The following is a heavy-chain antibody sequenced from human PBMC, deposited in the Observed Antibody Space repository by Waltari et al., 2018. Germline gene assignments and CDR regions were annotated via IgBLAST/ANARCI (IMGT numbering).Heavy chain of an antibody. J-gene: IGHJ4*02. Sequence: QVQLVESGGGVVQPGRSLRLSCAASGFTFSRFGMHWVRQAPGKGLGWVAVIWHDGSNEYYVESVKGRFTISRDNSKNTLYLQMNSLRAEDSAVYYCASQSTTLFDYWGQGTLVTVSS. D-gene: IGHD2-15*01. CDR1: GFTFSRFG. CDR3: ASQSTTLFDY. CDR2: IWHDGSNE. V-gene: IGHV3-33*01.